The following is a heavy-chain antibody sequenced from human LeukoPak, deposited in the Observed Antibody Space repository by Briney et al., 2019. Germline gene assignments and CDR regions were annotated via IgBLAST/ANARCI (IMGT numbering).Heavy chain of an antibody. CDR1: GFTFSTYS. V-gene: IGHV3-21*01. Sequence: GGSLGLSCAASGFTFSTYSMNWVRQAPGKGLEWVSSISSSGSYIYYADSVRGRFTISRDNAKNSLYLQMNSLRAEDTAVYYCASAISEWELTLDYWGQGTLVTVSS. CDR2: ISSSGSYI. J-gene: IGHJ4*02. D-gene: IGHD1-26*01. CDR3: ASAISEWELTLDY.